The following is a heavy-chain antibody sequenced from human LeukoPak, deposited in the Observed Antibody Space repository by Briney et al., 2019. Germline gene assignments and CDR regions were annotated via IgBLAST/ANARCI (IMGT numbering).Heavy chain of an antibody. Sequence: GGSLRLSCAASGFTFSDHYMDWVRQAPGKGLEWVGRTRDRAASYSTEYATSVKGRFTVSRDDSKNSLYLQMNSLRTDDTAVYYCARERGAYKLWGQGTLVTVSS. D-gene: IGHD3-16*01. CDR3: ARERGAYKL. CDR2: TRDRAASYST. J-gene: IGHJ4*02. CDR1: GFTFSDHY. V-gene: IGHV3-72*01.